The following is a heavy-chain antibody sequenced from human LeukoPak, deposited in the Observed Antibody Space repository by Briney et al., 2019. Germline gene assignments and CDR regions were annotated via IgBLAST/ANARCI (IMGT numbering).Heavy chain of an antibody. CDR1: GGSISGYY. CDR2: IHDSGNT. J-gene: IGHJ4*02. V-gene: IGHV4-59*01. CDR3: ARGYDILTG. D-gene: IGHD3-9*01. Sequence: SETLSLTCTVSGGSISGYYWSWIRQPPGKGLEWIGFIHDSGNTYYNASLKSRVTISVDTSKNQLSLNLRSVTAADTAVYYCARGYDILTGWGQGTLVTVSS.